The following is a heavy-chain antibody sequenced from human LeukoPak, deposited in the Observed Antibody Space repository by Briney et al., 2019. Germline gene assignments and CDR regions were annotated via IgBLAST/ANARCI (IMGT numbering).Heavy chain of an antibody. J-gene: IGHJ4*02. V-gene: IGHV1-24*01. D-gene: IGHD3-22*01. CDR3: VGTDDYYDSSGYHPF. CDR2: FDPEEGET. CDR1: GYTLTELS. Sequence: ASVKVSCKVSGYTLTELSMHWVRQAPGKGLEWMGGFDPEEGETIYAQKFQGRVTMTEDTSTDTAYMELSSLRSEDTAVYYCVGTDDYYDSSGYHPFWGQGTLVTVSS.